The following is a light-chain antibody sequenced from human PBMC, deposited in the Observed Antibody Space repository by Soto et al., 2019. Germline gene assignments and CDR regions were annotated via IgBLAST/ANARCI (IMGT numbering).Light chain of an antibody. V-gene: IGLV2-23*03. CDR1: NSDVESYNL. CDR2: EGT. J-gene: IGLJ1*01. Sequence: QSVLTQPASVSGSPVQSITISCTGTNSDVESYNLVSWFRQHPGEAPKLIVDEGTKRPSGVSNRFSGSKSGNPASLTISGLQAEDEANYYCCSYAGTATVFGTGTQLTVL. CDR3: CSYAGTATV.